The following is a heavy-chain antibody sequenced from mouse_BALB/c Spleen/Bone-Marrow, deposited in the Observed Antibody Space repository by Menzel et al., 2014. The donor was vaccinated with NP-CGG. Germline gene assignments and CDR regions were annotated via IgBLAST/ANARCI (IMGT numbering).Heavy chain of an antibody. Sequence: EVQLQQSGAELVKPGASVKLSCTGSGFNIKDTFMHWVKQRPEQGLEWIGRIDPANGNTKYDPKFQGKATITADTSSNTACLHLTSLTSEDTAVYYCTRGEDYWGQSTPLAVSS. CDR2: IDPANGNT. V-gene: IGHV14-3*02. J-gene: IGHJ2*01. CDR1: GFNIKDTF. CDR3: TRGEDY.